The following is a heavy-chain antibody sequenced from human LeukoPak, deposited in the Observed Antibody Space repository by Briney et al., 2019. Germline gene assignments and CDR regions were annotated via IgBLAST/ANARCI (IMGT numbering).Heavy chain of an antibody. V-gene: IGHV3-74*01. J-gene: IGHJ3*02. CDR3: ATSAVNYDAFDI. CDR2: INSDGSST. CDR1: GFTFSSYW. D-gene: IGHD4-11*01. Sequence: GGSLRLSCAASGFTFSSYWMHWVRQAPGKGLVWVSRINSDGSSTSYADSVKGRFTISRDNAKNTLYLQMNSLRAEDTAVYYCATSAVNYDAFDIWGQGTMVAVSS.